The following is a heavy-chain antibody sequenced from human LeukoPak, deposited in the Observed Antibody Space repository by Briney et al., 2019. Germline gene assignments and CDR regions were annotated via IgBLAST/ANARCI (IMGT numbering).Heavy chain of an antibody. CDR1: GGSFSGYY. D-gene: IGHD3-3*01. CDR2: INHSGST. Sequence: SETLSLTCAVYGGSFSGYYWSWIRQPPGKGLERIGEINHSGSTNYNPSLKSRVTISVDTSKNQFSLKLSSVTAADTAVYYCARSTAKQAKYDFWSGYYSGENYYFDYWGQGTLVTVSS. V-gene: IGHV4-34*01. CDR3: ARSTAKQAKYDFWSGYYSGENYYFDY. J-gene: IGHJ4*02.